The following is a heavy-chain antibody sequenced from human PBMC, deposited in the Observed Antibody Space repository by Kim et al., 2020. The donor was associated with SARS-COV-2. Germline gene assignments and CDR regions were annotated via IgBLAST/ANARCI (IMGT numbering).Heavy chain of an antibody. CDR3: ARTSFSSSRTGLDY. Sequence: ADSVKGRFTISRDNSKNTLYLQMNSLRAEDTAVYYCARTSFSSSRTGLDYWGQGTLVTVSS. V-gene: IGHV3-30*01. D-gene: IGHD6-13*01. J-gene: IGHJ4*02.